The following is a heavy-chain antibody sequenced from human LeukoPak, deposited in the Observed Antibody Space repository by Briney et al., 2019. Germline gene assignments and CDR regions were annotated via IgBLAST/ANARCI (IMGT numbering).Heavy chain of an antibody. Sequence: GGSLRLSCAASGFTFSNYAMSWVRQAPGKGLEWVSGISGGGVSTHYADSVKGRFTISRDNSKNTLYLQMNSLRAGDTAVYYCAKGIVGATTRAVVDYWGQGTLVTVSS. CDR1: GFTFSNYA. V-gene: IGHV3-23*01. D-gene: IGHD1-26*01. CDR2: ISGGGVST. J-gene: IGHJ4*02. CDR3: AKGIVGATTRAVVDY.